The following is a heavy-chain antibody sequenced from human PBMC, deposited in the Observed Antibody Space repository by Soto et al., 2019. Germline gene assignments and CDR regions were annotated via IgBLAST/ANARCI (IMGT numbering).Heavy chain of an antibody. CDR2: ISGSGAIT. J-gene: IGHJ3*02. Sequence: EVQLLESGGGLVQPGGSLRLFCAASGFTFSSYAMSWVRQAPGKGLEWVSGISGSGAITHYADSVKGRFTISRDNSKNTLYLQMNSVRAEDTAAYYCARKVAGSGAFDIWGQGTMVTVSS. CDR3: ARKVAGSGAFDI. D-gene: IGHD3-10*01. V-gene: IGHV3-23*01. CDR1: GFTFSSYA.